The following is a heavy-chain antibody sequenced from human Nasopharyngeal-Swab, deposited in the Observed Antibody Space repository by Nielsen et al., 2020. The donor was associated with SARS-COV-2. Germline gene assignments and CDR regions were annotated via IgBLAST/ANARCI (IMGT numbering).Heavy chain of an antibody. J-gene: IGHJ6*02. V-gene: IGHV3-21*01. Sequence: GESLQISCAASGFTFSSYSMNWVRQAPGKGLEWVSSISSSSYIHYADSVKGRFTISRDNAKNSLYLQMNSLRAEDTAVYYCARDYYYYGMDVWGQGTTVTVSS. CDR3: ARDYYYYGMDV. CDR2: ISSSSYI. CDR1: GFTFSSYS.